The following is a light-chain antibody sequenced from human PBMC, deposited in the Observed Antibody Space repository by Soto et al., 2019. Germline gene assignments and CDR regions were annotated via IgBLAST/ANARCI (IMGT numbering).Light chain of an antibody. CDR1: SSDIGGYTY. CDR3: CSYAGSYTWV. Sequence: ALTQPRSVSGSPGQSVTISCTGTSSDIGGYTYVSWYQQNPGKAPKVMIYDVSKRPSGVPDRFSGSKSGYTASLTISGLQAEDEADYYCCSYAGSYTWVFGXGTKVTVL. V-gene: IGLV2-11*01. J-gene: IGLJ3*02. CDR2: DVS.